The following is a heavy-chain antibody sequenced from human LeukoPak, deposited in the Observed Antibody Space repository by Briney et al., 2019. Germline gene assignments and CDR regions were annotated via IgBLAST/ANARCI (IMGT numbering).Heavy chain of an antibody. V-gene: IGHV4-4*02. CDR1: GGPISSSNW. J-gene: IGHJ5*02. CDR3: AAAYSGLPSERWFDP. Sequence: SETLSPTCAVSGGPISSSNWWSWVRQPPGKGLEWIGEIYHSGSTNYNPSLKSRVTISVDTSKNQFSLKLSSVTAADTAVYYCAAAYSGLPSERWFDPWGQGTLVTVSS. CDR2: IYHSGST. D-gene: IGHD1-26*01.